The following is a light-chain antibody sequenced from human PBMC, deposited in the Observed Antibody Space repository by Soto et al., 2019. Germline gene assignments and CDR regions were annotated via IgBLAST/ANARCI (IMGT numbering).Light chain of an antibody. CDR1: QSVSSSY. CDR2: GVS. V-gene: IGKV3-20*01. J-gene: IGKJ1*01. Sequence: EIVLTQSPGILSLSPGERATLSCRISQSVSSSYLAWYQQKPGQAPRLLIYGVSRRAAGVADRFSGSGSGTDFTLTISSLVSEDFAVYYCQQYDSSPWTFGQGTKVDIK. CDR3: QQYDSSPWT.